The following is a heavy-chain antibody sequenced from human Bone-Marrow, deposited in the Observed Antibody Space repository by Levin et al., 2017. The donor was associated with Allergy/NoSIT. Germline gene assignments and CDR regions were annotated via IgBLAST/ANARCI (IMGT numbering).Heavy chain of an antibody. CDR3: TRVGVVGATVADY. CDR2: SRNKANSYST. CDR1: GFIFSDYY. V-gene: IGHV3-72*01. Sequence: GESLKISCAASGFIFSDYYMDWVRQAPGKGLEWVGRSRNKANSYSTDYAASVRGRFTISRDHSKNSLYLQMNSLKTEDTAMYYCTRVGVVGATVADYWGQGTLVTVSS. D-gene: IGHD1-26*01. J-gene: IGHJ4*02.